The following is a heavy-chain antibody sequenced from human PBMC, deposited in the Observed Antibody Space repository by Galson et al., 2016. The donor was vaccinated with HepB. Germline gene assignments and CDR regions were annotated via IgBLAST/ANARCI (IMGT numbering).Heavy chain of an antibody. J-gene: IGHJ3*02. D-gene: IGHD3-10*01. CDR2: VSYSGST. Sequence: LSLTCSVSGDSIVSNEYYWGWIRQAPGKGLEWIESVSYSGSTFHNPSLKSRVVLAVDTAKNQFSLGLKSVTAADTAVYYCARQAMIRGDNVLDIWGQGTLVTVS. CDR1: GDSIVSNEYY. CDR3: ARQAMIRGDNVLDI. V-gene: IGHV4-39*01.